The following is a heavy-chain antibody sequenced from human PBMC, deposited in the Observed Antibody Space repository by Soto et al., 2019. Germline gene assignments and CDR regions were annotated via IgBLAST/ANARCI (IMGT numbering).Heavy chain of an antibody. Sequence: SETLSLTCAVYGGSFSGYYWTRIRQPPGTGLEWIGEINHSGGTNYNPSLKSRVAISVDTSTNQFSLRLTSVTAADTAVYYCVRQGIGVLHGLVDVWGQGTTVT. D-gene: IGHD3-10*01. CDR3: VRQGIGVLHGLVDV. J-gene: IGHJ6*02. V-gene: IGHV4-34*01. CDR1: GGSFSGYY. CDR2: INHSGGT.